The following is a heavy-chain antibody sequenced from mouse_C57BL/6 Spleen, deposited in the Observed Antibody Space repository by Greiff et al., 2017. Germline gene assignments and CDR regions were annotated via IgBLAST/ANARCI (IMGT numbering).Heavy chain of an antibody. CDR3: ARSDYYSKVAY. J-gene: IGHJ3*01. CDR2: IYPGDGDT. V-gene: IGHV1-80*01. Sequence: QVQLKESGAELVKPGASVKISCKASGYAFSSYWMNWVKQRPGKGLEWIGQIYPGDGDTNYNGKFKGKATLTADKSSSTAYMQLSSLTSEDSAVYFCARSDYYSKVAYWGQGTLVTVSA. CDR1: GYAFSSYW. D-gene: IGHD2-5*01.